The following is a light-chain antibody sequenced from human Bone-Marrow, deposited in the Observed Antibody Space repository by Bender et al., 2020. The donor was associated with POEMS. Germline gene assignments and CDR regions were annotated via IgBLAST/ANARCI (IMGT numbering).Light chain of an antibody. CDR3: TSYTSSGTLYI. Sequence: QSALTEAASVSGSPGQSITISCTGGSGDIGDYNYVSWYQQHPGEAPKLVIYDVTTRPSGVPIRFSGSKSGNTASLTISGLQAEDEADYYCTSYTSSGTLYIFGTGTKVTVL. V-gene: IGLV2-14*03. CDR2: DVT. CDR1: SGDIGDYNY. J-gene: IGLJ1*01.